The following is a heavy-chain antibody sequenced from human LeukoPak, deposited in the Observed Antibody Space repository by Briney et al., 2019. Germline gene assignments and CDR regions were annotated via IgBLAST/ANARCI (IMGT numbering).Heavy chain of an antibody. D-gene: IGHD6-19*01. CDR2: IGSGGDT. V-gene: IGHV3-13*01. Sequence: GGSLRLSCAGSGFSFSSYDMLWVRQATGKGLEWVSAIGSGGDTYYAGSVKGRFTISRECAKNSFYLQMNSLSAGDTAVCFCARAVAGTDEIDSWGQGTLVTVSS. J-gene: IGHJ4*02. CDR1: GFSFSSYD. CDR3: ARAVAGTDEIDS.